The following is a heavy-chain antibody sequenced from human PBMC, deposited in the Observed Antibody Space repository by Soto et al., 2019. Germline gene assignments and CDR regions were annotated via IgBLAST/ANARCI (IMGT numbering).Heavy chain of an antibody. D-gene: IGHD3-3*01. V-gene: IGHV3-21*01. CDR1: GFTFSSYS. CDR3: ARAERFLEWLPEDYYYYMDV. CDR2: ISSSSSYI. Sequence: PGGSLRLSCAASGFTFSSYSMNWVRQAPGKGLEWVSSISSSSSYIYYADSVKGRFTISRDNAKNSLYLQMNSLRAEDTAVYYCARAERFLEWLPEDYYYYMDVWGKGTTVTVSS. J-gene: IGHJ6*03.